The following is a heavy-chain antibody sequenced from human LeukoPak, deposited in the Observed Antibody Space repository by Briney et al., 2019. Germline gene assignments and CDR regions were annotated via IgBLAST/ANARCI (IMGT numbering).Heavy chain of an antibody. D-gene: IGHD3-10*01. CDR2: IYHSGST. V-gene: IGHV4-38-2*02. CDR1: GYSISSGYY. Sequence: KTSETLSLTCTVSGYSISSGYYWGWIRQPPGKGLEWIGSIYHSGSTYYNPSLKSRVTISVDTSKNQFSLKLSSVTAADTAVYYCARQYGSGSYYYYYYYMDVWGKGTTVTISS. CDR3: ARQYGSGSYYYYYYYMDV. J-gene: IGHJ6*03.